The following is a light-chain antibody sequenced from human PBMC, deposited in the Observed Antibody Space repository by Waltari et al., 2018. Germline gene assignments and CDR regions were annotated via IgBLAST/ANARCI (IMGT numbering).Light chain of an antibody. CDR3: ASYTSSDSFVV. CDR1: SSDIGDFNF. V-gene: IGLV2-14*03. Sequence: QSALTQPASVSGSPGQSITISCPGTSSDIGDFNFVSWYQHHPAEAPNLVIYDATKRPCGISQRFAGSKSGNTASLTISGRQAEDEANYVVASYTSSDSFVVFGGGTKLTVL. CDR2: DAT. J-gene: IGLJ2*01.